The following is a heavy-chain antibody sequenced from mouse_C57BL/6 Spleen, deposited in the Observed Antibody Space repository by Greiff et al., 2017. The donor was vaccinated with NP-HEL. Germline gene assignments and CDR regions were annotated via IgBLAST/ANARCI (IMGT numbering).Heavy chain of an antibody. CDR1: GYTLTSYW. J-gene: IGHJ4*01. CDR3: ARGTVVEDYAMDY. Sequence: QVQLKQPGAELVKPGASVKMSCKASGYTLTSYWITWVKQRPGQGLEWIGDIYPGSGSTNYNEKFKSKATLTVDTSSSTAYMQLSSLTSEDSAVYYCARGTVVEDYAMDYWGQGTSVTVSS. CDR2: IYPGSGST. V-gene: IGHV1-55*01. D-gene: IGHD1-1*01.